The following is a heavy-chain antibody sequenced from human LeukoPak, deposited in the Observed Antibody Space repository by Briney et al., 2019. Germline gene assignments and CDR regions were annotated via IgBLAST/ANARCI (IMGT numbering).Heavy chain of an antibody. CDR1: GNTFTSYD. J-gene: IGHJ2*01. CDR2: MNPNSGNT. Sequence: ASVKVSCKASGNTFTSYDINWVRQATGQGLEWMGWMNPNSGNTGYAQKFQGRVTITRNTSISTAYMELSSLRSADTAVYYCARDLRGNWYFDLWGRGTLVTVSS. CDR3: ARDLRGNWYFDL. D-gene: IGHD5-12*01. V-gene: IGHV1-8*03.